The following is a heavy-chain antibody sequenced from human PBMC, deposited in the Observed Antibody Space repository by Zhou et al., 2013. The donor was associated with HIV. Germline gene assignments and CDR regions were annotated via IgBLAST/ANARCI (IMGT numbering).Heavy chain of an antibody. V-gene: IGHV1-8*01. CDR1: GYTFTTYE. J-gene: IGHJ6*02. CDR3: ARVVNYVGYYYYGMDV. D-gene: IGHD4-4*01. CDR2: MNPXSGNT. Sequence: QVQLVQSGAEVKKPGASVKVSCKASGYTFTTYEINWVRQATGQGLEWMGWMNPXSGNTGYAQKFHGRVTMTRNTSMSTAYIELSSLTSEDTAVFYCARVVNYVGYYYYGMDVWGQGTTVTVSS.